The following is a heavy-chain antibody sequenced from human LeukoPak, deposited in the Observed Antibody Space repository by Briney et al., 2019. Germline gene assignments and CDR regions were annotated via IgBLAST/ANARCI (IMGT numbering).Heavy chain of an antibody. V-gene: IGHV3-21*01. J-gene: IGHJ5*02. CDR1: GFTFSSYS. CDR3: ARGGTPTTYGYSSAPEGDWFDP. Sequence: GGSLRLSCAASGFTFSSYSMNWVRQAPGKGLEWVSSISSSSSYIYYADSVKGRFTISRDNAKNSLYLQMNSLRAEDTAVYYCARGGTPTTYGYSSAPEGDWFDPWGQGTLVTVSS. CDR2: ISSSSSYI. D-gene: IGHD6-19*01.